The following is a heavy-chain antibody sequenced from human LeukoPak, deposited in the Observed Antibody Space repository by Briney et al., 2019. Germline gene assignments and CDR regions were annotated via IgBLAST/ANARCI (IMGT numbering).Heavy chain of an antibody. CDR1: GYTFTSYY. D-gene: IGHD1-26*01. CDR3: AIDGLVGATRGAFDI. J-gene: IGHJ3*02. Sequence: ASVKVSCKASGYTFTSYYMHWVRQAPGQGLEWMGWINPNSGGTNYAQKFQGRVTMTRDTSISTAYMELSRLRSDDTAVYYCAIDGLVGATRGAFDIWGQGTMVTVSS. CDR2: INPNSGGT. V-gene: IGHV1-2*02.